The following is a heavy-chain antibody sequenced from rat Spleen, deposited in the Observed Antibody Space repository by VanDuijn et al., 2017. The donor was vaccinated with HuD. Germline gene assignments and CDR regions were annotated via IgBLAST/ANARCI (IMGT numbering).Heavy chain of an antibody. CDR1: GFTFSDYG. CDR3: AKDLDYSGDNWFAY. CDR2: ISYDGGST. Sequence: EVQLVETGGSLVQPGKSLKLTCAASGFTFSDYGMAWVLQAPTKGLEWVASISYDGGSTYYRDSVKGRFTISRDNAKSTLYLQMESLRSEDTATYYCAKDLDYSGDNWFAYWGQGTLVTVSS. V-gene: IGHV5-20*01. J-gene: IGHJ3*01. D-gene: IGHD1-1*01.